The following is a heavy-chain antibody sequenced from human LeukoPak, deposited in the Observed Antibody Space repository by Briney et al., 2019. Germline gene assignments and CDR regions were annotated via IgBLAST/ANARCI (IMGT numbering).Heavy chain of an antibody. CDR2: INQDESKK. J-gene: IGHJ4*02. CDR1: GFTFSNDC. Sequence: GGSLRLSCAASGFTFSNDCMCWVRQAPGKGLEWVANINQDESKKYYADSVKGRFTISRDNAKNSLYLQMSSLTAEDTAIYYCARDHAYRADYWGQGTLVTVSS. D-gene: IGHD2-2*01. V-gene: IGHV3-7*01. CDR3: ARDHAYRADY.